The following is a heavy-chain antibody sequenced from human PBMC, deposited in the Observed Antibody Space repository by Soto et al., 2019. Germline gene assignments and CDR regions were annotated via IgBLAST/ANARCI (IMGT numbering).Heavy chain of an antibody. CDR1: GYTFTSYY. CDR2: INPSGGST. Sequence: GASVKVSCKASGYTFTSYYMHWVRQAPGQGLEWMGIINPSGGSTSYAQKFQGRVTMTRDTSTSTVYMELSSLRSEDTAVYYCATSGDTAMSRGYSWFDPWGQGTLVTVSS. CDR3: ATSGDTAMSRGYSWFDP. D-gene: IGHD5-18*01. J-gene: IGHJ5*02. V-gene: IGHV1-46*01.